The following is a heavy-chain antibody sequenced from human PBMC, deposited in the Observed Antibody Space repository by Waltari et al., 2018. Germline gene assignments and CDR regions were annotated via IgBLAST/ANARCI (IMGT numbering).Heavy chain of an antibody. CDR3: ARGTYIVGYDY. V-gene: IGHV1-8*01. CDR1: GYTFTNYD. J-gene: IGHJ4*02. Sequence: QVRLVQSGAEVKKPGASVKVSCKASGYTFTNYDITWVRQFSGQGLEWMGWMNPSSGDTGFAQNFRGRVAMTRDTSTGTADMELRGLTSADTAFYYCARGTYIVGYDYWGQGTPVTVSA. CDR2: MNPSSGDT. D-gene: IGHD1-26*01.